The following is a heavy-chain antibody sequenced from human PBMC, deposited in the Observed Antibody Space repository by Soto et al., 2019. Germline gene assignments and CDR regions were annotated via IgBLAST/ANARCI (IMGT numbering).Heavy chain of an antibody. J-gene: IGHJ4*02. CDR3: ATYGSGTYKPTTFDY. D-gene: IGHD3-10*01. CDR2: IYYSGST. Sequence: QVQLQESGPGLVKPSQTLSLTCTVSGGSISSGGYYWSWIRQHPGKGLEWIGYIYYSGSTYYNPSPRGRVTISVDTSKNQFSLKLSSVTAADTAVYYCATYGSGTYKPTTFDYWGQGTLVTVSS. CDR1: GGSISSGGYY. V-gene: IGHV4-31*03.